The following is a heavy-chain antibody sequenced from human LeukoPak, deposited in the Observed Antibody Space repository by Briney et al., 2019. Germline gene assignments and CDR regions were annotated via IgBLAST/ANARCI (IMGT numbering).Heavy chain of an antibody. CDR2: IYYSGST. CDR3: ARPAVGI. V-gene: IGHV4-39*01. D-gene: IGHD4-23*01. Sequence: SETLSLTCTVSGGSISSGSYNWSWIRQPPGKGLEWIGSIYYSGSTYYNPSLKSRVTISVDTSKNQFSLKLSSVTAADTAVYYCARPAVGIWGQGTMVTVSS. J-gene: IGHJ3*02. CDR1: GGSISSGSYN.